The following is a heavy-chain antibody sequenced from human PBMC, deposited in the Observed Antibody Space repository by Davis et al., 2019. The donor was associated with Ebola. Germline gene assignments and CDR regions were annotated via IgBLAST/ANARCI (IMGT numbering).Heavy chain of an antibody. CDR1: GYTFTWYG. J-gene: IGHJ3*02. V-gene: IGHV1-18*01. Sequence: ASVTVSCKASGYTFTWYGISWVRQAPGQGLEWMGWISAYNGNTNYAQKLQGRVTMNTDTSTSTVYMELRSLRYDDTAVYYCARVSVLDAFDIWGQGTMVTVSS. D-gene: IGHD2/OR15-2a*01. CDR2: ISAYNGNT. CDR3: ARVSVLDAFDI.